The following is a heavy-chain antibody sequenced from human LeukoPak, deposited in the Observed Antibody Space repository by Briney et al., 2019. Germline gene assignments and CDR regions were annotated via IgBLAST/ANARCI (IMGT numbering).Heavy chain of an antibody. CDR2: IKTDGSTI. V-gene: IGHV3-74*01. Sequence: GGSLRLSCAASGFVFSNYWMHWVPPAPGRGLVRVSRIKTDGSTITYADSVKGGFTISRDNAMNTLYLQMNSLGAEDTAVYYCARVGQGEWFFDLWGRGTLVTVSS. J-gene: IGHJ2*01. CDR3: ARVGQGEWFFDL. CDR1: GFVFSNYW. D-gene: IGHD1-26*01.